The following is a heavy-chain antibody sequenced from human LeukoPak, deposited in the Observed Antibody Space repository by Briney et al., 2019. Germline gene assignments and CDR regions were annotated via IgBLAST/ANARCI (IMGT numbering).Heavy chain of an antibody. CDR1: GGSFSGYY. CDR2: INHSGST. V-gene: IGHV4-34*01. J-gene: IGHJ4*02. D-gene: IGHD3-3*01. Sequence: ASETLSLTCAVYGGSFSGYYWSWIRQPPGKGLEWIGEINHSGSTNYNPSLKSRVTISVDTSKNQFSLKLSSVTAADTAVYYCARGRITIFGVVTRENDYWGQGTLVTVSS. CDR3: ARGRITIFGVVTRENDY.